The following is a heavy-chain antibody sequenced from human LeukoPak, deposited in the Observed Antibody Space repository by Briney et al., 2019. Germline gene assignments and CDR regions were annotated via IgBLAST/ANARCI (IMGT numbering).Heavy chain of an antibody. CDR3: TTEGDGYNGYYFDY. D-gene: IGHD5-24*01. Sequence: GGSLRLSCAASGFTFSNAWMSWVRQAPGKGLEWVGRIKSKTDGGTTDYAAPVKGRFTISRDDSKNTLYPQMNSLKTEDTAVYYCTTEGDGYNGYYFDYWGQGTLVTVSS. CDR1: GFTFSNAW. V-gene: IGHV3-15*01. J-gene: IGHJ4*02. CDR2: IKSKTDGGTT.